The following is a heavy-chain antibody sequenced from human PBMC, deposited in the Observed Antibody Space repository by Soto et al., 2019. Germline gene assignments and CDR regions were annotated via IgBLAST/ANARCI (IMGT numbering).Heavy chain of an antibody. Sequence: SGPTLVNPTETLTLTCAVSGFSSRDSKVGVSWIRQPPGKALEWLARIDWDDEKFYSTSLKTRLTVSKDPSKNQVVLTMTNMDPVDTATYYCARGDPPGYWGQGTLVTVSS. CDR3: ARGDPPGY. CDR2: IDWDDEK. CDR1: GFSSRDSKVG. V-gene: IGHV2-70*04. J-gene: IGHJ4*02.